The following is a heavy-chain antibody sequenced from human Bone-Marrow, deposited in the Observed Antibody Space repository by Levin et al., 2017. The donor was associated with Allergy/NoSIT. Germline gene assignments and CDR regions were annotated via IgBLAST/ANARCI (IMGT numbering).Heavy chain of an antibody. D-gene: IGHD3-3*01. V-gene: IGHV3-23*01. CDR3: ATSTDLRAFDI. CDR1: GFSFSSYA. Sequence: GGSLRLSCAASGFSFSSYAMSWVRQAPGKGLEWVSTICDIGYSIYYADSVKGRLTISRDNSKNTLYLQMNSLRAEDTAVYYCATSTDLRAFDIWGQGTMVTVSS. CDR2: ICDIGYSI. J-gene: IGHJ3*02.